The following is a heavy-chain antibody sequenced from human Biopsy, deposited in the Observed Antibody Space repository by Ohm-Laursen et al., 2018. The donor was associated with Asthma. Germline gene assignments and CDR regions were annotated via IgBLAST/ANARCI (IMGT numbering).Heavy chain of an antibody. V-gene: IGHV1-69*13. Sequence: GASVKVSCKSLGGTFNTYVIGWVRQAPGQGLEWMGGINPVFGTTTYPQKFQDRVTITADDSTRTVYMELTSLRSEDTAVYYCARKAGSCISRTCYSLDFWGQGTLVTVSS. CDR3: ARKAGSCISRTCYSLDF. D-gene: IGHD2-2*01. J-gene: IGHJ4*02. CDR1: GGTFNTYV. CDR2: INPVFGTT.